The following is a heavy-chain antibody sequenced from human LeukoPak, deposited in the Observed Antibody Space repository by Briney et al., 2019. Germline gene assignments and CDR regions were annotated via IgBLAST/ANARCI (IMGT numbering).Heavy chain of an antibody. J-gene: IGHJ4*02. V-gene: IGHV4-59*12. CDR3: ARVPVVGAMDY. CDR2: IYYSGST. D-gene: IGHD1-26*01. Sequence: PSETLSLTCTVSGGSISSYYWSWIRQPPGKGLEWIGYIYYSGSTNYNPSLKSRVTISVDKSKNQFSLKLSSVTAADTAVYYCARVPVVGAMDYWGQGTLVTVSS. CDR1: GGSISSYY.